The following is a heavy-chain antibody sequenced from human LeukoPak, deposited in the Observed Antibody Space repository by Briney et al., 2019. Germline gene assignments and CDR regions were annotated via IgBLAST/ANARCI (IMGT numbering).Heavy chain of an antibody. CDR2: IYYSGST. Sequence: SETLSLTCTVSGGSISSDYWSWIRQPPGKGLEWIGYIYYSGSTNYNPSLKSRVTISVDTSKNQFSLKLSSVTAADTAVYYCARGVVPAAPTLFAYWGQGTLVTVSS. D-gene: IGHD2-2*01. V-gene: IGHV4-59*01. CDR1: GGSISSDY. CDR3: ARGVVPAAPTLFAY. J-gene: IGHJ4*02.